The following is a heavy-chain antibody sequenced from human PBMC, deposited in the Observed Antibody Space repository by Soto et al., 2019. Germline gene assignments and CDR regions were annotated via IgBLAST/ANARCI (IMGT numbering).Heavy chain of an antibody. CDR1: GCTFSSYA. D-gene: IGHD1-26*01. V-gene: IGHV1-69*01. CDR2: IIPIFGTA. Sequence: QVQLVQSGAEVKKPGSSVKVSCKASGCTFSSYAISWVRQAPGQGLEWMGGIIPIFGTANYAQKIQGRVTIAADETTSTAYIELSSLRYEDTAVYYCARDLARELLLGERAFDTGGQGTMVTVSS. CDR3: ARDLARELLLGERAFDT. J-gene: IGHJ3*02.